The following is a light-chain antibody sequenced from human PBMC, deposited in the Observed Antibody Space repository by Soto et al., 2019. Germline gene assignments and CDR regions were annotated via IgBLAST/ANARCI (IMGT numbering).Light chain of an antibody. CDR1: SSDVGDYNY. J-gene: IGLJ3*02. Sequence: QSALTQPRSVSGSPGQSVTISCTGTSSDVGDYNYVSWYQQYPGKAPKLVIYDVSKRPSGVPDRFSGSKSGNTASLTISGLQSEYEADYYCCSFAGSYTVGVFGGGTKLTVL. V-gene: IGLV2-11*01. CDR2: DVS. CDR3: CSFAGSYTVGV.